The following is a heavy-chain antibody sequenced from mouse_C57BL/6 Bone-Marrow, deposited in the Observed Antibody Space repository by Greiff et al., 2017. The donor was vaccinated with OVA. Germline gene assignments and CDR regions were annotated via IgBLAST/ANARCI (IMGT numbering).Heavy chain of an antibody. CDR2: IHPSDSDT. V-gene: IGHV1-74*01. Sequence: FTSYWMHWVKQRPGQGLEWIGRIHPSDSDTNYNQKFKGKATLTVDKSSSTAYMQLSSLTSEDSAVYYCAIDPRLRGYFDVWGTGTTVTVSS. CDR1: FTSYW. CDR3: AIDPRLRGYFDV. J-gene: IGHJ1*03. D-gene: IGHD1-1*01.